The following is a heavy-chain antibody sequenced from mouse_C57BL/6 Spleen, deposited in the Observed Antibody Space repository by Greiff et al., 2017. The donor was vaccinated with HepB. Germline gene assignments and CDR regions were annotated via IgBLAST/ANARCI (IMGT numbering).Heavy chain of an antibody. J-gene: IGHJ1*03. CDR1: GYTFTSYW. CDR2: IHPNSGST. V-gene: IGHV1-64*01. D-gene: IGHD1-1*01. Sequence: QVQLQQPGAELVKPGASVKLSCKASGYTFTSYWMHWVKQRPGQGLEWIGMIHPNSGSTNYNEKFKSKATLTVDKSSSTAYMQLSSLTSEDSAVYYCARLFITTVVPYWYFDVWGTGTTVTVSS. CDR3: ARLFITTVVPYWYFDV.